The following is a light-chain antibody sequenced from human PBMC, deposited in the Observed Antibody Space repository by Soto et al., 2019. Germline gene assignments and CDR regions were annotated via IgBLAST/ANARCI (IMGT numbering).Light chain of an antibody. CDR3: QQRNNWPPVFT. CDR2: DTS. V-gene: IGKV3-11*01. Sequence: TLSLSPGERATLFCRASQSVSTYLAWYQQKPGQAPRLLIYDTSNRATGIPARFSGSGSGTDFTLTISSLEPEDFAVYYCQQRNNWPPVFTFVPGTKVDIK. J-gene: IGKJ3*01. CDR1: QSVSTY.